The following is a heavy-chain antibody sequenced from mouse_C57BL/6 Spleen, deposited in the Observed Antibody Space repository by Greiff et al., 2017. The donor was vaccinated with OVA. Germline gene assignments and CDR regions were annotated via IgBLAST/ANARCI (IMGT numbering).Heavy chain of an antibody. CDR2: IRYKANGYTT. Sequence: EVKVEESGGGLVQPGGSLSLSCAASGFTFTDYYMSWVRQPPGKALEWLGFIRYKANGYTTEYSASVKGRFTISRDNSQSILYLQMNALRAEDSATYCCARYGDYYFDYWGQGTTLTVSS. J-gene: IGHJ2*01. CDR1: GFTFTDYY. V-gene: IGHV7-3*01. CDR3: ARYGDYYFDY.